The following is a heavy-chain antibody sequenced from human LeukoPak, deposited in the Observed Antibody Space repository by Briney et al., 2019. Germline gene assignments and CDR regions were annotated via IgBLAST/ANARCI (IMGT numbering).Heavy chain of an antibody. D-gene: IGHD3-3*01. J-gene: IGHJ4*02. CDR3: ARRSGYYTPNFDY. CDR1: GGSISSSSYY. Sequence: PSETLSLTCTVSGGSISSSSYYWGWIRQPPGKGLELIGTIYYSGSTYYNPSLKSRVTISVDTSKNQFSLKLSSVTAAGTAVYYCARRSGYYTPNFDYWGQGALVTVSS. V-gene: IGHV4-39*01. CDR2: IYYSGST.